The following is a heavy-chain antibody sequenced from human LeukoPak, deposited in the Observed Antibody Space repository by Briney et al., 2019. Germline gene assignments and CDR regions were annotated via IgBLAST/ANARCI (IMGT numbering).Heavy chain of an antibody. CDR1: GFTFSSYA. CDR3: ARIGVAGYYYFDY. CDR2: INDNGSTR. V-gene: IGHV3-23*01. Sequence: GGSLRLSCGASGFTFSSYAMSWVRQAPGKGLEWVSGINDNGSTRFYAASVKGRFTSSRDNAKNSLYLQMNSLRAEDTAVYYCARIGVAGYYYFDYWGQGTLVTVSS. J-gene: IGHJ4*02. D-gene: IGHD6-19*01.